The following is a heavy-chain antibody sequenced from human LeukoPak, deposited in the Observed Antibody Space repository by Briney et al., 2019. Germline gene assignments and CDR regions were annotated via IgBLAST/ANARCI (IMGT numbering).Heavy chain of an antibody. Sequence: PGGSLRLSCAASGFTFCSYTMHWVRQASGKGLELVAIISYDGSNKYYADSVKGRFTISRDDSKNTLYLQMNSLRAEDTAVYFCARDGTLLRFLEWLFPGDYWGQGTLVTVSS. CDR3: ARDGTLLRFLEWLFPGDY. J-gene: IGHJ4*02. CDR2: ISYDGSNK. CDR1: GFTFCSYT. V-gene: IGHV3-30*04. D-gene: IGHD3-3*01.